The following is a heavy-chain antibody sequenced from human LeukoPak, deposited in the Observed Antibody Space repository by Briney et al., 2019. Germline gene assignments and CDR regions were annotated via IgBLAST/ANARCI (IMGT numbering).Heavy chain of an antibody. J-gene: IGHJ4*02. Sequence: ASVKVSCKASGYTFTGYGISWVRQAPGQGLEWMGWISAYNGNTNYAQKLQGRVTMTTDTSTSTAYMELRSLRSDDTAVYYCAREGPGYYYDSSATRSDYWGQGTLVTVSS. CDR1: GYTFTGYG. CDR2: ISAYNGNT. V-gene: IGHV1-18*01. CDR3: AREGPGYYYDSSATRSDY. D-gene: IGHD3-22*01.